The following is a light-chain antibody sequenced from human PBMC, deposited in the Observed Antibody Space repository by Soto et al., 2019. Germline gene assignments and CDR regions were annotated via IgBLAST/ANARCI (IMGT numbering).Light chain of an antibody. CDR1: QSVSNSY. V-gene: IGKV3-20*01. J-gene: IGKJ1*01. Sequence: EIVLTQSPGTLSLSPGERATLSCRASQSVSNSYLAWYQQKPGQAPRLLIYATSNRATGIPARFSGSGSGTDFTLTISSLQAEDVAVYYCHQYYSTLRWTFGQGTKVDIK. CDR2: ATS. CDR3: HQYYSTLRWT.